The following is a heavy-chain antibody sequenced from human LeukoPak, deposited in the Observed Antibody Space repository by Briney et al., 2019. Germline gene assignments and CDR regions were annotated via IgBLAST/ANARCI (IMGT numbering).Heavy chain of an antibody. CDR2: IKEDGSEK. V-gene: IGHV3-7*01. J-gene: IGHJ5*02. CDR3: ARASSWYTPSRFDP. Sequence: GGSLRLSCAASGFTFNIYWMSWVRQAPGKGLKWVANIKEDGSEKYYVDSVKGRFTISRDNAKNSLYLQMNSLRAEDTAVYYCARASSWYTPSRFDPWGQGTLVTVSS. D-gene: IGHD6-13*01. CDR1: GFTFNIYW.